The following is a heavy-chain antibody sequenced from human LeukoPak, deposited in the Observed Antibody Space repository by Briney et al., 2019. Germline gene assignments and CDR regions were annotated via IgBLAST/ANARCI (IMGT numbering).Heavy chain of an antibody. V-gene: IGHV4-30-4*08. Sequence: KPSETLSLTCTVSGGSISSGGYSWSWIRQPPGKGLEWIGYIYYSGSTYYNPSLKSRVTISVDTSKNQFSLKLSSVTAADTAVYYCARDDSPGYTNYYYYGMDVWGQGTTVTVSS. CDR3: ARDDSPGYTNYYYYGMDV. CDR2: IYYSGST. CDR1: GGSISSGGYS. J-gene: IGHJ6*02. D-gene: IGHD5-18*01.